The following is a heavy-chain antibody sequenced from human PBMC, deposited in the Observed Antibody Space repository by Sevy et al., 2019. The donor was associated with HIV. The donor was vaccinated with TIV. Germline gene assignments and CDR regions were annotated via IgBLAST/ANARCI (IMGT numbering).Heavy chain of an antibody. CDR1: GGSISSVNW. D-gene: IGHD3-16*01. J-gene: IGHJ5*02. V-gene: IGHV4-4*02. CDR3: ARGGETPRGFDP. Sequence: SETLSLTCAVSGGSISSVNWWHWVRQPPAKGLEWIGEIYHSGYTNYNPSLKSRVTISVDNSKNQFSLKLSFVTAADTAVYYCARGGETPRGFDPWGQGSLVTVSS. CDR2: IYHSGYT.